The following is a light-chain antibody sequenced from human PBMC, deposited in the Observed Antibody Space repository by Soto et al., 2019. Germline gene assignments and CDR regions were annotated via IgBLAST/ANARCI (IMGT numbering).Light chain of an antibody. CDR3: QQYDSSPPYT. CDR1: QSVGSNY. V-gene: IGKV3-20*01. Sequence: EIVLTQSPGTLSLSPGERATLSCRASQSVGSNYLAWYQQKPGQAPRLLIYGASSRTSGIPDRFSGSGSGTDSTLTITRLEPEDFAVYYCQQYDSSPPYTFGQGTKLEI. CDR2: GAS. J-gene: IGKJ2*01.